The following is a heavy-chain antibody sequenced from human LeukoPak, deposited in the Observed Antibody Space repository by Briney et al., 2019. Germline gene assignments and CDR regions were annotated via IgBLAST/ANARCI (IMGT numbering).Heavy chain of an antibody. J-gene: IGHJ4*02. V-gene: IGHV3-21*01. D-gene: IGHD2-2*01. CDR3: ARDQYCSSTSCYYDY. Sequence: GGSLRLSCAASGFTFSSYSMNRVRQAPGKGLEWVSSISSSSSYIYYADSVKGRFTISRDNAKNSLYLQMNSMRAEDTAVYYCARDQYCSSTSCYYDYWGQGTLVTVSS. CDR1: GFTFSSYS. CDR2: ISSSSSYI.